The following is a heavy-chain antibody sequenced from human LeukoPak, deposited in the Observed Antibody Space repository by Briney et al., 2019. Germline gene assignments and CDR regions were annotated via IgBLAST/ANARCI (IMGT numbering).Heavy chain of an antibody. V-gene: IGHV3-30*02. Sequence: PGGPLRLSCAASGFTFSSHGMHWVRQAPGKGLEWVTFIRSDGSSNYYGDSVKGRFALSRDNFKNTLSLQMNSLRAEDTAVYYCVRDRDWGFDYWGQGTLVTVSS. CDR2: IRSDGSSN. J-gene: IGHJ4*02. D-gene: IGHD3/OR15-3a*01. CDR1: GFTFSSHG. CDR3: VRDRDWGFDY.